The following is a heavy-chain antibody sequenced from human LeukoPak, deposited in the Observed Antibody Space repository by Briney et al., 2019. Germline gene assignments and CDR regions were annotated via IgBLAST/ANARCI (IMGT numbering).Heavy chain of an antibody. J-gene: IGHJ4*02. Sequence: PSETLSLTCAVSGGSISSGGYSWSWIRQPPGKGLEWIGYIYHSGSTYYNPSLKSRVTISVDTSKNQFSLKLSSVTAADTAVYYCARVRRSGSYLFDYWGQGTLVTVSS. V-gene: IGHV4-30-2*01. CDR1: GGSISSGGYS. CDR3: ARVRRSGSYLFDY. D-gene: IGHD1-26*01. CDR2: IYHSGST.